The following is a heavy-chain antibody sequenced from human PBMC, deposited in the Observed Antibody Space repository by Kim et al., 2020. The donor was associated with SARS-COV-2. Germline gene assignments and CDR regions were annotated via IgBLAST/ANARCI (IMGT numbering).Heavy chain of an antibody. J-gene: IGHJ6*02. V-gene: IGHV1-69*13. Sequence: SVKVSCKASGGTFSSYAISWVRQAPGQGLEWMGGIIPIFGTANYAQKFQGRVTITADESTSTAYMELSSLRSEDTAVYYCARPRIQTAYYYYYGMDVWGQGTTVTVSS. D-gene: IGHD5-18*01. CDR2: IIPIFGTA. CDR3: ARPRIQTAYYYYYGMDV. CDR1: GGTFSSYA.